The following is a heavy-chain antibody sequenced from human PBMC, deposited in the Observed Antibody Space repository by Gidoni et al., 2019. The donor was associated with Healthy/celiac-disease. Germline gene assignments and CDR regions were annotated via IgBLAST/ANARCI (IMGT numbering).Heavy chain of an antibody. J-gene: IGHJ4*02. CDR2: ISSSSSTI. Sequence: EVQLVESGGGLVQPGGSLRLSCAASGFTFSSSSMNWVRQAPGKGLEWVSYISSSSSTIYYADSVKGRFTISRDNAKNSLYLQMNSLRDEDTAVYYCARGEYYDFWSGYAAFDYWGQGTLVTVSS. V-gene: IGHV3-48*02. CDR3: ARGEYYDFWSGYAAFDY. D-gene: IGHD3-3*01. CDR1: GFTFSSSS.